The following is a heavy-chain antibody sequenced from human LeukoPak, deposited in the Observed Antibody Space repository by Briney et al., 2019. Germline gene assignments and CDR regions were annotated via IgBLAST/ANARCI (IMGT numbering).Heavy chain of an antibody. V-gene: IGHV4-4*02. CDR1: GGSISSGNW. J-gene: IGHJ4*02. CDR2: IYHSGST. CDR3: ARGGSTAVAGYYFDC. D-gene: IGHD6-19*01. Sequence: TSGTLSLTCAVSGGSISSGNWWSWVRQPPGKGLEWIGEIYHSGSTNYTPSLKSRVTMSVDTSKNQFSLKLNSVTAADTAVYYCARGGSTAVAGYYFDCWGQGTLVTVSS.